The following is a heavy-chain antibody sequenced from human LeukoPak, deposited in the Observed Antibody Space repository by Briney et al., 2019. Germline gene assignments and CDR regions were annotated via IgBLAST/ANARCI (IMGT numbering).Heavy chain of an antibody. CDR3: AKGQKKYQLLCAY. CDR1: GFTFSSYA. V-gene: IGHV3-23*01. Sequence: GGSLRLSCAASGFTFSSYAMSWVPQAPGKGLEWVSAISGSGGSTYYADSVKGRFTISRDNSKNTLYLQMNSLRAEDTAVYYCAKGQKKYQLLCAYWGQGTLVTVSS. D-gene: IGHD2-2*01. J-gene: IGHJ4*02. CDR2: ISGSGGST.